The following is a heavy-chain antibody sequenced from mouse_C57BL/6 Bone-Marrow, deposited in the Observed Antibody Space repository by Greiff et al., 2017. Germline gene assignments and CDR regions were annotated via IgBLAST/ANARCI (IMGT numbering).Heavy chain of an antibody. D-gene: IGHD2-10*01. J-gene: IGHJ4*01. V-gene: IGHV14-2*01. CDR1: GFNIKDYY. CDR3: ARTYYDNYDAMDY. CDR2: IGPEDGET. Sequence: VQLKESGAELVKPGASVKLSCTASGFNIKDYYMHWVKQRTEQGLEWIGRIGPEDGETKYAPKLQGKGTITADTSSNTAYLQLSSLTSEDTAVLYDARTYYDNYDAMDYWGQGTSVPVSS.